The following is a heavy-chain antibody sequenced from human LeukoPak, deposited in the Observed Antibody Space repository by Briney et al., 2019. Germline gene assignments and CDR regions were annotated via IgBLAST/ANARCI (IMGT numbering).Heavy chain of an antibody. CDR1: GGSISSSSYY. V-gene: IGHV4-39*01. Sequence: SETLSLTCTVSGGSISSSSYYWGWIRQPPGKGLEWIGSIYYSGSTYYNPSLKSRVTISVDTSKNQFSLKLSSVTAADTAVYYCARHVDSSGYSNVIFDYWGQGTLVTVSS. CDR3: ARHVDSSGYSNVIFDY. CDR2: IYYSGST. D-gene: IGHD5-12*01. J-gene: IGHJ4*02.